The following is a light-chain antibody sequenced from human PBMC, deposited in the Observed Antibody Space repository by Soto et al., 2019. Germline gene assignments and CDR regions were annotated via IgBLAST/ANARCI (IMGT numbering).Light chain of an antibody. CDR3: QVYGSSSKP. CDR1: QTVTSGY. Sequence: EVGMKQSPAALSVTQGERATLSFRASQTVTSGYLAWYQQKPGQAPRLLIYGVSTGATGIPDRFSGSGSGTDFTLTISRLEPEDFAVYFCQVYGSSSKPFGQGTNV. CDR2: GVS. V-gene: IGKV3-20*01. J-gene: IGKJ1*01.